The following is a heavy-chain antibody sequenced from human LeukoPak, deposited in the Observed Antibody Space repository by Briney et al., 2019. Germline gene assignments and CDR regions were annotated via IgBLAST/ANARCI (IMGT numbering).Heavy chain of an antibody. Sequence: PGGSLRLSCVASGFSFSTYAMNWVRQAPGKGLEWVSSISNSGSYIYYADSVKGRFTISRDDAKKSVYLQMNSLRAEDTAVYYCAKGWDSGPHFGSWGQGTLVTVSS. V-gene: IGHV3-21*01. CDR2: ISNSGSYI. CDR1: GFSFSTYA. J-gene: IGHJ4*02. D-gene: IGHD1-26*01. CDR3: AKGWDSGPHFGS.